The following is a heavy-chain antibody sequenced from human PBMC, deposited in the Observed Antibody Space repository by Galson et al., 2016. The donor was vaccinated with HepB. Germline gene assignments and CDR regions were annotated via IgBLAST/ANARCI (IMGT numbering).Heavy chain of an antibody. CDR2: IYHSGST. Sequence: SETLSLTCTVSGGSISSYYWSWLRQSPGKGLEWIGYIYHSGSTNYNPSLKSRVTIPVDTSKMQFPLKLSSVTAADTAVYYCARGRLGWGYYYYGMDVWGQGTTVTVSS. V-gene: IGHV4-59*01. J-gene: IGHJ6*02. CDR1: GGSISSYY. D-gene: IGHD3-16*01. CDR3: ARGRLGWGYYYYGMDV.